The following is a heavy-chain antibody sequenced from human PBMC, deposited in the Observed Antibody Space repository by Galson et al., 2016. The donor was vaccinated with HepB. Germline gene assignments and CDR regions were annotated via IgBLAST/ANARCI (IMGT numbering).Heavy chain of an antibody. J-gene: IGHJ5*02. CDR3: AKDMRPENNYGYFDA. D-gene: IGHD1/OR15-1a*01. CDR1: GFTFENCG. CDR2: IHISGRYT. V-gene: IGHV3-23*01. Sequence: SLRLSCAASGFTFENCGMSWVRQAPGRGPEWVSSIHISGRYTYYADSVKGRFTVSRDNSKNILYLQMNSLTVEDTAVYYCAKDMRPENNYGYFDAWGQGALVTVSS.